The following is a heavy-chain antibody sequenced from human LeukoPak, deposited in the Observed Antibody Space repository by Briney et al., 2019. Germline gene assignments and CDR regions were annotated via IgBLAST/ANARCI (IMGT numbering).Heavy chain of an antibody. Sequence: SETPSLTCTVSGGSIRSSSYYWGRIRQPPGKGLEGIGSIYYSGSTYYNPSLKSRVTTSVDTSKNQFSLKLSSVTAADTAVYYCARDVEQWLVRDGFDIWGQGTMVTVSS. CDR2: IYYSGST. CDR1: GGSIRSSSYY. CDR3: ARDVEQWLVRDGFDI. V-gene: IGHV4-39*07. D-gene: IGHD6-19*01. J-gene: IGHJ3*02.